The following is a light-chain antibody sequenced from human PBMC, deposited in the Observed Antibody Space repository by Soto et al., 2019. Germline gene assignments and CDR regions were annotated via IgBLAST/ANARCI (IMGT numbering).Light chain of an antibody. J-gene: IGLJ2*01. Sequence: QPLLTQSPSASASLGASVKLTCTLSSGHSNYDIAWHQQQPEKGPRYLMKLDSDGSHNRGDGIPDRFSGSSSGAERYVTISSLQSEDEADYYCQTWGPGFVLFGGGTKLTVL. CDR1: SGHSNYD. CDR2: LDSDGSH. CDR3: QTWGPGFVL. V-gene: IGLV4-69*02.